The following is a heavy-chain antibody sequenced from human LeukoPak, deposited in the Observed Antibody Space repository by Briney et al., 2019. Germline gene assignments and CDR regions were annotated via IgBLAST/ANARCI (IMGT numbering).Heavy chain of an antibody. D-gene: IGHD2-15*01. J-gene: IGHJ3*01. CDR2: IYYSGTT. CDR3: ARSVPFGSGADV. Sequence: PSETLSLTCTVSGDSISSGAYYWSWIRQHPGKGLEWIGYIYYSGTTYYSPSLKSRLSISLDLSKNQFSLRLTSVTAADTAIYYCARSVPFGSGADVWGQGTMVTVSS. CDR1: GDSISSGAYY. V-gene: IGHV4-31*03.